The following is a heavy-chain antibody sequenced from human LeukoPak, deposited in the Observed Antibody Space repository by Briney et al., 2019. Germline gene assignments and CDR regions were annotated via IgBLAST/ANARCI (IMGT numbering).Heavy chain of an antibody. V-gene: IGHV4-39*07. J-gene: IGHJ5*02. CDR3: ARNSRSTWYPNWFDP. Sequence: PSETLSLTCTVSGGSISSSSYYWGWIRQPPGKGLEWIGSIYYSGSTYYNPSLKSRVTISVDTSKNQFSLKLSSVTAADTAVYYCARNSRSTWYPNWFDPWGQGTLVTVSS. D-gene: IGHD6-13*01. CDR1: GGSISSSSYY. CDR2: IYYSGST.